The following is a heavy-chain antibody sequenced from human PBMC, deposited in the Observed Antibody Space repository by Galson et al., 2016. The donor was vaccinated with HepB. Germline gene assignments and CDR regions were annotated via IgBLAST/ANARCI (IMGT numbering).Heavy chain of an antibody. D-gene: IGHD2-21*02. CDR2: TSFDVNNK. CDR3: ARGGHIVVVTSTRNFDPFNM. V-gene: IGHV3-30-3*01. CDR1: GLNFNNYV. J-gene: IGHJ3*02. Sequence: SLRLSCAASGLNFNNYVMHWVRQAPGKGLEWVALTSFDVNNKYYADSVKGRFTISRDNSRNTLYLHMSSVTTEDTAMYYCARGGHIVVVTSTRNFDPFNMWGQGTLVTVAS.